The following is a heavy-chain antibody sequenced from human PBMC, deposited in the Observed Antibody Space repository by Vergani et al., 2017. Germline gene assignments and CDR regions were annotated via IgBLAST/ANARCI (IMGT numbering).Heavy chain of an antibody. CDR2: IKSDGRT. J-gene: IGHJ4*01. V-gene: IGHV3-66*02. CDR1: GFRVKPSY. D-gene: IGHD2-15*01. Sequence: VELLESGGGLAQPGGSLRVSGSAFGFRVKPSYRVWVRRVPGKGLELVSVIKSDGRTSYAESVRGRFTISRDTSRNAVYLQMNILRVEDTGVYYCTRSECSGTTCYGHYFDLWGHGILVTVSS. CDR3: TRSECSGTTCYGHYFDL.